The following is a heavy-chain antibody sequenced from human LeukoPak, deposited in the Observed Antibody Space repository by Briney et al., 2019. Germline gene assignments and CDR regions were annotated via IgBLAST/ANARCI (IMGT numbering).Heavy chain of an antibody. CDR1: GFSFSSYW. J-gene: IGHJ4*02. CDR3: ARNRGAGGGYFDY. Sequence: QPGGSLRLSCAASGFSFSSYWMSWVRQAPGKGLEWVANIKQDGSAMSYVDSVKGRFTTSRDNAKNSLYLQMNSLRAEDTAVYYCARNRGAGGGYFDYWGQGALVTVSS. V-gene: IGHV3-7*05. D-gene: IGHD3-16*01. CDR2: IKQDGSAM.